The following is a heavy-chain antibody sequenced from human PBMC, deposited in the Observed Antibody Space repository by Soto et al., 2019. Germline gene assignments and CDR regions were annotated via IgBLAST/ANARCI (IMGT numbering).Heavy chain of an antibody. CDR3: GRGPSPRAPAGGTPYYYAMDV. D-gene: IGHD6-13*01. V-gene: IGHV1-8*02. CDR1: GYDFTAYD. J-gene: IGHJ6*02. CDR2: MNPINGAT. Sequence: GASVKVSCKASGYDFTAYDINWVRQASGQGLEWTGWMNPINGATGTARRFQGRVSLSRNTATGTAYLELTSLRSDDTAVYYCGRGPSPRAPAGGTPYYYAMDVWGQGTTVTVSS.